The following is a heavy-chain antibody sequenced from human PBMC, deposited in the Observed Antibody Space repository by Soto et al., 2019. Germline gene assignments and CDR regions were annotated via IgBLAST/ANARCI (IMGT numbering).Heavy chain of an antibody. Sequence: QVQLQQWGAGLLKPSETLSLTCAVSGGSFRGFYLTWIRQSPGKGLEWLGDINHVGITNYNPSLKSRVRLHVGTSKIQFSLTLSSVTDADTSVYYCARAHEFWGGRQQPIDSWGQVTMVNVSS. CDR3: ARAHEFWGGRQQPIDS. V-gene: IGHV4-34*01. D-gene: IGHD2-15*01. CDR2: INHVGIT. J-gene: IGHJ4*02. CDR1: GGSFRGFY.